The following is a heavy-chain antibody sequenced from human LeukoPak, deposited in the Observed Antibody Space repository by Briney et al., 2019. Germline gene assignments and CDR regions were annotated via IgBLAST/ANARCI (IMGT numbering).Heavy chain of an antibody. J-gene: IGHJ4*02. V-gene: IGHV3-23*01. D-gene: IGHD4-23*01. CDR3: ARDLTDYGGNSACFDY. Sequence: PGGSLRLSCAASGFTVSSNHMSWVRQAPGKGLEWVSGISDSGSTAFYADSVKGRFTSSRDNPKSTLYLQMNSLRAEDTAVYYCARDLTDYGGNSACFDYWGQGTLVTVSS. CDR2: ISDSGSTA. CDR1: GFTVSSNH.